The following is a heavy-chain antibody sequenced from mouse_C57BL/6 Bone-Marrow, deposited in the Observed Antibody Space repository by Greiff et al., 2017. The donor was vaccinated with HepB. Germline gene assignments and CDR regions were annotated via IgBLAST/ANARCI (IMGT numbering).Heavy chain of an antibody. CDR3: ARSLAY. CDR1: GFTFSSYA. CDR2: ISDGGSYT. V-gene: IGHV5-4*01. Sequence: EVQGVESGGGLVKPGGSLKLSCAASGFTFSSYAMSWVRQTPEKRLEWVATISDGGSYTYYPDNVKGRFTISRDNAKNNLDLQMSHLKSEDTSMYYCARSLAYWGQGTLVTVSA. J-gene: IGHJ3*01.